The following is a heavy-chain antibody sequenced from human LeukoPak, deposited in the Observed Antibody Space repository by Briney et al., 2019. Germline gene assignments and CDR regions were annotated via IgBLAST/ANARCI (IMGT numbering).Heavy chain of an antibody. CDR1: GYTFTGYY. V-gene: IGHV1-2*02. CDR2: INPNSGGT. D-gene: IGHD3-22*01. CDR3: ARFGGLRSLLRNAFDI. J-gene: IGHJ3*02. Sequence: ASVKVSCKASGYTFTGYYMHWVRQAPGQGLEWMGWINPNSGGTNYAQKFQGRVTMTRDTSISTAYMELSRLRSDDTAVYYCARFGGLRSLLRNAFDIWGQGTMVTVSS.